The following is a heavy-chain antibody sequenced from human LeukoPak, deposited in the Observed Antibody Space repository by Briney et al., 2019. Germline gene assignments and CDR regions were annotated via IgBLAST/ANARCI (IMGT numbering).Heavy chain of an antibody. J-gene: IGHJ4*02. V-gene: IGHV1-18*01. CDR2: ISAYNGNT. D-gene: IGHD2-2*01. CDR3: ARTDCSSTSCYRGIDY. Sequence: ASVKVSCKASGYTFTSYGISWVRQAPGQGLEWVGWISAYNGNTNYAQKLQGRVTMTTDTSTSTAYMELRSLRSDDTAAYYCARTDCSSTSCYRGIDYWGQGTLVTVSS. CDR1: GYTFTSYG.